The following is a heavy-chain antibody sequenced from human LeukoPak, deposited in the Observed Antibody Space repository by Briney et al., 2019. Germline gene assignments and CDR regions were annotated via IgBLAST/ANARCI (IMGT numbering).Heavy chain of an antibody. CDR1: GFSFDNRA. CDR2: IRYDGSNK. Sequence: GGSLRLSCAASGFSFDNRAMSWLRQAPGKGLEWVAFIRYDGSNKYYADSVKGRFTISRDNSKNTLYLQMNSLRAEDTAVYYCAKDATAYYGEYYFDYWGQGTLVTVSS. CDR3: AKDATAYYGEYYFDY. J-gene: IGHJ4*02. V-gene: IGHV3-30*02. D-gene: IGHD3-10*01.